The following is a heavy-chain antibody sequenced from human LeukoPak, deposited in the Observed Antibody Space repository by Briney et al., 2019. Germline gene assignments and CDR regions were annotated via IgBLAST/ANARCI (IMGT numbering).Heavy chain of an antibody. Sequence: SETLSLTCAVYGGSFSGYYWSWIRQPPGKGLEWIGSIYYSGSTYYNPSLKSRVTISVDTSKNQFSLKLSSVTAADTAVYYCASSPLGVVPAAVDYWGQGTLVTVSS. CDR3: ASSPLGVVPAAVDY. V-gene: IGHV4-34*01. CDR1: GGSFSGYY. J-gene: IGHJ4*02. CDR2: IYYSGST. D-gene: IGHD2-2*01.